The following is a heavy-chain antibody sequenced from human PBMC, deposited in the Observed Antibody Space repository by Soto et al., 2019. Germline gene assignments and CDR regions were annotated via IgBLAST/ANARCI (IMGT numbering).Heavy chain of an antibody. CDR2: IYSGGSA. CDR3: ATMGTPATGLYYFDY. V-gene: IGHV4-39*01. Sequence: SETLSLTCTVSGASISPGSYYWAWIRQPPGQGLEWIGTIYSGGSAYYNPSLNSRVTMSIDMSKNQLSLNLNFVTAADTAVYYCATMGTPATGLYYFDYWGQGTLVTVSS. CDR1: GASISPGSYY. D-gene: IGHD1-7*01. J-gene: IGHJ4*02.